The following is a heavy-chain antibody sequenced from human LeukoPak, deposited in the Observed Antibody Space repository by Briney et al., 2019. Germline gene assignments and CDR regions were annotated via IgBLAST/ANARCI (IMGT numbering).Heavy chain of an antibody. J-gene: IGHJ6*02. CDR2: IIPIFGTA. CDR3: TTRACHAGGCSSSFYYYYRLHF. D-gene: IGHD2-15*01. Sequence: SVKVSCKASGNSISNYAVSWVRQAPGQGFEWMGGIIPIFGTADYAQKFQGRVTITADQSTSTTYMALSSLKSEDTATYYCTTRACHAGGCSSSFYYYYRLHFWGQGTTVSVSS. V-gene: IGHV1-69*13. CDR1: GNSISNYA.